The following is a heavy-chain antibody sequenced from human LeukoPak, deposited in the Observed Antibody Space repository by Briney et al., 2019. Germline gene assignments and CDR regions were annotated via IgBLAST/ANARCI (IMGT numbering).Heavy chain of an antibody. CDR1: GGSISSYY. V-gene: IGHV4-59*01. D-gene: IGHD6-25*01. CDR3: ARAVPAAENFDY. CDR2: IYYSGST. J-gene: IGHJ4*02. Sequence: SETPSLTCTVSGGSISSYYWSWIRQPPGKGLGWIGYIYYSGSTNYNPSLKSRVTISVDTSKNQFSLKLSSVTAADTAVYYCARAVPAAENFDYWGQGTLVTVSS.